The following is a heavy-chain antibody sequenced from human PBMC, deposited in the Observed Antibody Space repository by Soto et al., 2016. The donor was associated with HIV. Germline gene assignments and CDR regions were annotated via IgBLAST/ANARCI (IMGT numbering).Heavy chain of an antibody. CDR1: GFTFSSYA. CDR3: AKGHGGYGSGSYSAFDY. V-gene: IGHV3-23*01. CDR2: ISGSGGST. Sequence: EVQLLESGGGLVQPGGSLRLSCAASGFTFSSYAMSWVRQAPGKGLEWVSGISGSGGSTYYADSVKGRLSISRDNSKNTLYLQMNSLRAEDTAVYYCAKGHGGYGSGSYSAFDYWGQGTLVTVSS. J-gene: IGHJ4*02. D-gene: IGHD3-10*01.